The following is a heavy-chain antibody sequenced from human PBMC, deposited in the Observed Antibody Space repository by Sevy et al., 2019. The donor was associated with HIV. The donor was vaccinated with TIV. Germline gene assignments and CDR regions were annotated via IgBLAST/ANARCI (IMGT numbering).Heavy chain of an antibody. CDR1: GFTFSNYY. CDR2: ISGSSSYT. Sequence: GGSLRLSCAASGFTFSNYYMSWIRQAPGKGLEWISYISGSSSYTNYADSVKGRFTISRDNAKNSLYLQMNGLRAEDTAVYYCARDSGDYFDYWGQGTLVTVSS. J-gene: IGHJ4*02. V-gene: IGHV3-11*06. CDR3: ARDSGDYFDY. D-gene: IGHD4-17*01.